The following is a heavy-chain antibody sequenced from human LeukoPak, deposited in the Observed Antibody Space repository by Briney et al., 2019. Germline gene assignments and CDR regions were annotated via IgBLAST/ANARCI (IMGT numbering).Heavy chain of an antibody. J-gene: IGHJ3*02. Sequence: PGGSLRLSCAASGFTFSSYSMNWVRQAPGKGLEWVSYISSSGSIVYHADSVKGRFTISRDNAKNSLFLQMNSLRAEDTAVYYCARDGRGWGAFDIWGQGTVVTVSS. V-gene: IGHV3-48*01. D-gene: IGHD6-19*01. CDR2: ISSSGSIV. CDR3: ARDGRGWGAFDI. CDR1: GFTFSSYS.